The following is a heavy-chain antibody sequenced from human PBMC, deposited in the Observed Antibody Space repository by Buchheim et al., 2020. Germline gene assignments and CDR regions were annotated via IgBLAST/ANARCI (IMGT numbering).Heavy chain of an antibody. CDR2: LNYDGTTT. Sequence: EVHLLESGGGLVQPGGSLRLSCSASGFTFSDYWMHWVSQGPGKGLMWVSRLNYDGTTTNYADSVKGRFIMSRDNAKNTLYLQLDSLRPDDTAVYYCARGPRNHYYDKSGLYHIDNWGQGTL. J-gene: IGHJ4*02. V-gene: IGHV3-74*01. CDR1: GFTFSDYW. CDR3: ARGPRNHYYDKSGLYHIDN. D-gene: IGHD3-22*01.